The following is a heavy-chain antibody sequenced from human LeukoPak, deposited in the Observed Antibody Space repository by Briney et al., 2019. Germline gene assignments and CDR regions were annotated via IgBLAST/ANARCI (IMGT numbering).Heavy chain of an antibody. D-gene: IGHD6-13*01. J-gene: IGHJ4*02. CDR2: IYTSGST. CDR3: ARGHSSSWYRDDY. CDR1: GGSIGRYY. Sequence: SETLSLTCTVSGGSIGRYYWSWIRQPAGKGLEWIGRIYTSGSTNYNPSLKSRVTMSVDTSKNQFSLKLSSVTAADTAVYYCARGHSSSWYRDDYWGQGTLVTVSS. V-gene: IGHV4-4*07.